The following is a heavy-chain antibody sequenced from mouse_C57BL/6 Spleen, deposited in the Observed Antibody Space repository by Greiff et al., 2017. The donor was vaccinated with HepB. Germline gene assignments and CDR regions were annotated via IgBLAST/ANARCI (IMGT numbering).Heavy chain of an antibody. CDR2: IDPETGGT. V-gene: IGHV1-15*01. CDR3: TRRNSYFDY. J-gene: IGHJ2*01. Sequence: QVQLQQSGAELVRPGASVTLSCKASGYTFTDYEMHWVKQTPVHGLEWIGAIDPETGGTAYNQKFKGKAILTADKSSSTAYMEHRSLTSEDSAVYYCTRRNSYFDYWGQGTTLTVSS. CDR1: GYTFTDYE.